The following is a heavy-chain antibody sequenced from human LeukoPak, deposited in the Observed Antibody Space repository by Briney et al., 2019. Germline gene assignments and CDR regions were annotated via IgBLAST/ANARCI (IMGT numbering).Heavy chain of an antibody. J-gene: IGHJ4*02. CDR1: AFTFISYA. CDR2: CSGSGGST. D-gene: IGHD6-19*01. CDR3: GKDLEDSGWYSVPGGY. V-gene: IGHV3-23*01. Sequence: GWSERLPCPASAFTFISYAMRWVVQPAAREREGVESCSGSGGSTYYAAAVKGRFTNTRNNSQNTLYLQMNSLRADDTAGDYCGKDLEDSGWYSVPGGYWGKGTLVTVST.